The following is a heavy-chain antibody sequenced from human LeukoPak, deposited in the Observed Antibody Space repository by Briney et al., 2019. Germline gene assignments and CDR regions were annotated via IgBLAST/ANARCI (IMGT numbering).Heavy chain of an antibody. CDR1: GDSVSSNSVT. V-gene: IGHV6-1*01. Sequence: SQTLSLTCAISGDSVSSNSVTWNWIRQSPSRGLEWLGRTYYRSTWYNDYAVSVRGRITVNPDTSKNQFSLHLNSVTPEDTAVYYCARRLTQYDCFDPWGQEILVNVSS. CDR2: TYYRSTWYN. J-gene: IGHJ5*02. D-gene: IGHD2-2*01. CDR3: ARRLTQYDCFDP.